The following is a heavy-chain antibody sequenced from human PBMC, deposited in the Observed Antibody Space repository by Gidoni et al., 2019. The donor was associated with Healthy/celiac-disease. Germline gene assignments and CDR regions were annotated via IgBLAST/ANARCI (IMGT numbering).Heavy chain of an antibody. Sequence: QVQLQQWGAGRLKPPETLSLTCAVYGGSFSGYYWSWIRQHPGKGLEWIGEINHSGRTNYNPSLKGRVTISVDTSKNQFSLKLSSVTAADTAVYYCARGIRTYYYDSSGSELDNWGQGTLVTVSS. CDR1: GGSFSGYY. V-gene: IGHV4-34*01. D-gene: IGHD3-22*01. CDR3: ARGIRTYYYDSSGSELDN. J-gene: IGHJ4*02. CDR2: INHSGRT.